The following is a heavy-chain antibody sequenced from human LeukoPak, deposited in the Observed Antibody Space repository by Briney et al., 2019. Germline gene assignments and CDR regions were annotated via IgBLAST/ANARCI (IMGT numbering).Heavy chain of an antibody. CDR3: AREDDILTGTIDY. D-gene: IGHD3-9*01. V-gene: IGHV4-39*07. CDR2: IYYSGTT. Sequence: SEALSLTCTVSDASISSSSYYWGWIRQPPGKGLECIGTIYYSGTTYYNPSLKSRVTISVDTSKNHFSLNLNSVTAADTAVYYCAREDDILTGTIDYWGQGTLVTVSS. J-gene: IGHJ4*02. CDR1: DASISSSSYY.